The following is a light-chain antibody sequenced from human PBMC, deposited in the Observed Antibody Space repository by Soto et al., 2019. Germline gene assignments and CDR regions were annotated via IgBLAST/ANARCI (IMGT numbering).Light chain of an antibody. CDR1: QTISTF. V-gene: IGKV1-39*01. CDR3: QQSFTTPYT. CDR2: AAS. Sequence: DVQMTQSPPSLYASVGDRVTITCRASQTISTFLNWYKQTPGEAPHLVIYAASSLQTGVPSRFSGGGSGTEFTLTISSLQPEDFATYYCQQSFTTPYTFGPGTSLQIK. J-gene: IGKJ2*01.